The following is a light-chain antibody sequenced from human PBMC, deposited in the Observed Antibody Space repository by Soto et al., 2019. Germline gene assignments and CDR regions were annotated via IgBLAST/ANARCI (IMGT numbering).Light chain of an antibody. V-gene: IGKV3-15*01. CDR1: QSVYSK. J-gene: IGKJ4*01. Sequence: EIVMTQSPATLSVSPGERATLSCRASQSVYSKLAWYQQKPGQAPRLLIYGASTRATGIPARFSGSGSGTEFTLTISSLQSEDFALYYCQQYNNWPPATFGG. CDR3: QQYNNWPPAT. CDR2: GAS.